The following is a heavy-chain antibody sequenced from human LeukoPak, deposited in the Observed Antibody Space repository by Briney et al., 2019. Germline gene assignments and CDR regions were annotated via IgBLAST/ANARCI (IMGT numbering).Heavy chain of an antibody. CDR2: IGSSVSTR. D-gene: IGHD1-1*01. CDR1: GFTFHNYS. V-gene: IGHV3-48*01. CDR3: ARAPGYGAAYYFDY. J-gene: IGHJ4*02. Sequence: AGGSLRLSCTATGFTFHNYSVNWVRQAPGKGLEGVSYIGSSVSTRYYADSVKGRFTISRDNSKNTLYLQMNSLRAEDTAVYYCARAPGYGAAYYFDYWGQGTLVTVSS.